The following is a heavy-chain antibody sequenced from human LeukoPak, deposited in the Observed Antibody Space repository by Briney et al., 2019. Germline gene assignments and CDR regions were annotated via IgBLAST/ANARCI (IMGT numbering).Heavy chain of an antibody. Sequence: PGGSLRLSCAASGFTFSSYGMHWVRQAPGKGLEWVSYISSSGSTICYADSVKGRFTISRDNAKNSLYLQMNSLRAEDTAVYYCARDHRYSSSWYDFDYWGQGTLVTVSS. V-gene: IGHV3-48*04. CDR3: ARDHRYSSSWYDFDY. J-gene: IGHJ4*02. CDR2: ISSSGSTI. CDR1: GFTFSSYG. D-gene: IGHD6-13*01.